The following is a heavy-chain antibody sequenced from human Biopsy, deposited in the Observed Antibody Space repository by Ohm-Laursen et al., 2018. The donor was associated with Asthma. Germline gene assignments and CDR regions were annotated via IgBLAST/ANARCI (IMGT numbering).Heavy chain of an antibody. D-gene: IGHD5-12*01. V-gene: IGHV3-74*01. CDR2: ISHDGATS. CDR1: GFTFSYYW. CDR3: AKRRGYSGHDNDY. J-gene: IGHJ4*02. Sequence: SLSLSCAASGFTFSYYWMHWVRQAPGKGLVWVSRISHDGATSNYADSVKGRFTISRDNSKNTLYLQMNSLRTEDTAVYYCAKRRGYSGHDNDYWGQGTLVIVSS.